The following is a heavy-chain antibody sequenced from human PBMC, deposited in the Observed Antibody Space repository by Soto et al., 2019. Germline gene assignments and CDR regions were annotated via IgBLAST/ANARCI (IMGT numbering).Heavy chain of an antibody. Sequence: TSETLSLTCAVYGGSFSGYYWSWIRQPPGKGLEWIGYIYYSGSTNYNPSLKSRVTISVDTSKNQFSLKLSSVTAADTAVYYCARGNYEFWSGYNYYYGMDVWGQGTTVTVSS. CDR1: GGSFSGYY. D-gene: IGHD3-3*01. V-gene: IGHV4-59*01. J-gene: IGHJ6*02. CDR2: IYYSGST. CDR3: ARGNYEFWSGYNYYYGMDV.